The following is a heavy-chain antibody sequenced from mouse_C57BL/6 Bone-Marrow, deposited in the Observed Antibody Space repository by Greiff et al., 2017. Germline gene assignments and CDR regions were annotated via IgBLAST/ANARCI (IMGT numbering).Heavy chain of an antibody. J-gene: IGHJ3*01. V-gene: IGHV1-7*01. D-gene: IGHD2-4*01. CDR3: ARSGDYDGAWFAY. Sequence: VQLVESGAELAKPGASVKLSCKASGYTFTSYWMHWVNQRPGQGLEWIGYINPSSGYTKYNQKFKDKATLTADKSSSTAYMQLSSRTYEDSAVYYCARSGDYDGAWFAYWGQGTLVTVSA. CDR2: INPSSGYT. CDR1: GYTFTSYW.